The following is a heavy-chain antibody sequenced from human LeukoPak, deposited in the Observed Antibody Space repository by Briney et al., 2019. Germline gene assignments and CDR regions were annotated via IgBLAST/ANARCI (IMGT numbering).Heavy chain of an antibody. CDR1: GFIFSDAW. CDR3: TTDLKAIVGATGFDH. J-gene: IGHJ4*02. D-gene: IGHD1-26*01. V-gene: IGHV3-15*01. Sequence: PGGSLRLSCAASGFIFSDAWMSWVRQAPGKGLEWVGRIKSKSDGGTTDYDAPVKGRFTISRDDSKNTRYLQIDSLKAEETAMYYCTTDLKAIVGATGFDHWGQGTLVTVSS. CDR2: IKSKSDGGTT.